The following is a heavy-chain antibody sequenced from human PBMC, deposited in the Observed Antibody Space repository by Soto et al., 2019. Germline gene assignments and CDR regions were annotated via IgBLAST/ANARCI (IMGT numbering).Heavy chain of an antibody. CDR3: ASTPHDSRAPMY. D-gene: IGHD3-22*01. CDR2: ISSSGRTI. V-gene: IGHV3-11*01. CDR1: GFTFRDYY. J-gene: IGHJ4*02. Sequence: PGGPLRLSCAASGFTFRDYYMSWIRQAPGKGLEWVSYISSSGRTIYYAGSVTVRLTISKDNAKNSLYLQMNSMSAEDTAVYYCASTPHDSRAPMYWGQGTLVTLSS.